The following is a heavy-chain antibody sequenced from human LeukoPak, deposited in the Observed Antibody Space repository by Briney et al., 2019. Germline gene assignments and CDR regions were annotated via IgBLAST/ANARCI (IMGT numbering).Heavy chain of an antibody. CDR2: IYYSGST. J-gene: IGHJ4*02. D-gene: IGHD7-27*01. V-gene: IGHV4-59*04. CDR3: ARHPTGDDSHFDY. Sequence: SETLSLTCTVSGGSISSYYWSWIRQPPGKGLEWIGYIYYSGSTFYNPSLKNRVTISVDTSKNQFSLKLSSVTAADTAVYYCARHPTGDDSHFDYWGQGTLVTVSS. CDR1: GGSISSYY.